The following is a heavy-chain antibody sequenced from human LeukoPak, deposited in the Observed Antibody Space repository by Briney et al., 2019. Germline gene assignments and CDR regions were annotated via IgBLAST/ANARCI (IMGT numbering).Heavy chain of an antibody. CDR1: GFTFSSYW. Sequence: GGSLRLSCAASGFTFSSYWMHWVRQAPGKGLVWVSRINSDGSSTTYADSVKGRFTISRDNAKNTLYLQMNSLRAEDTAVYYCARDHCSSTSCYLSAYYFDYWGQGTLVVVSS. CDR2: INSDGSST. J-gene: IGHJ4*02. D-gene: IGHD2-2*01. V-gene: IGHV3-74*01. CDR3: ARDHCSSTSCYLSAYYFDY.